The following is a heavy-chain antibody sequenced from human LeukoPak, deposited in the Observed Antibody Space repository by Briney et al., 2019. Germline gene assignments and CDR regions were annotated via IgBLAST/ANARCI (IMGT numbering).Heavy chain of an antibody. CDR3: ARERQDTVIHSGAFDI. J-gene: IGHJ3*02. V-gene: IGHV3-30-3*01. D-gene: IGHD2-21*02. CDR2: NGSHT. Sequence: GGSLRLSCAASGSTFSNYFMHWVRQAPGKGLEWVADNGSHTFYVESVKGRFTISRDNSKNTLYLQMNSLGPEDTAVYFCARERQDTVIHSGAFDIWGQGTLVTVSS. CDR1: GSTFSNYF.